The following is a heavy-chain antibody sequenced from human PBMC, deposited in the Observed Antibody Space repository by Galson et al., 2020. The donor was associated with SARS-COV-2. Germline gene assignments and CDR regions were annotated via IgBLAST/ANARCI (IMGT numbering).Heavy chain of an antibody. J-gene: IGHJ6*02. Sequence: SGPTLVKPTQTLTLTCTFSGFSLSTSGMCVSWIRQPPGKALEWLALIAWDDDKYYSTSLKTRLTISKDTSKNQVVLTMTNMDPVDTATYYCARIRSSSFPYYYYYGMDVWGQVTTVTVSS. CDR3: ARIRSSSFPYYYYYGMDV. V-gene: IGHV2-70*01. CDR2: IAWDDDK. CDR1: GFSLSTSGMC. D-gene: IGHD6-13*01.